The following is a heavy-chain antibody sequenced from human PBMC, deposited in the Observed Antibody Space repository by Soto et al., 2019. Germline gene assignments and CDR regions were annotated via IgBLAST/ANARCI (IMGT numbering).Heavy chain of an antibody. V-gene: IGHV1-24*01. CDR1: GYTLTELS. D-gene: IGHD2-8*01. Sequence: ASVKVSCKVSGYTLTELSMHWVRQAPGKGLEWMGGFDPEDGETIYAQKFQGRVTMTEDTSTDTAYMELSSLRSEDTAVYYCATDQRVDCTNGVCYIRPYGGAFDIWGQGTMVTVSS. J-gene: IGHJ3*02. CDR2: FDPEDGET. CDR3: ATDQRVDCTNGVCYIRPYGGAFDI.